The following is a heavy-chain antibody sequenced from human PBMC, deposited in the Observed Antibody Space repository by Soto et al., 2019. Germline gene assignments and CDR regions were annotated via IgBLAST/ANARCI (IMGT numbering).Heavy chain of an antibody. J-gene: IGHJ4*02. CDR3: NRGSEYDFWSGYL. D-gene: IGHD3-3*01. V-gene: IGHV1-69*06. CDR2: IVPMFGTS. Sequence: QERLVQSGAEVRKPGSSVKVSCKVTGGTSTRYAINWVRQAPGQGLEWMGGIVPMFGTSKYAQKFQGSVNIAADTSTHIAYMEFGSLRSEDTAVYYCNRGSEYDFWSGYLWGQGTLLSVSS. CDR1: GGTSTRYA.